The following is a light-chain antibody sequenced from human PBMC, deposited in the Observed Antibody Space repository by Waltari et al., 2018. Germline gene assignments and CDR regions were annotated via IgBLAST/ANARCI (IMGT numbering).Light chain of an antibody. CDR2: DVS. CDR1: SSDIGGYNY. CDR3: CSYTTSNTRV. Sequence: QSALTQPASVSGSPGQSINISCIGTSSDIGGYNYVSWYQQHTGKAPKLMIFDVSNRPSVVSNCFSVSKSGITSSLTFFWLQAEDEADYYCCSYTTSNTRVFGGGTKLAVL. V-gene: IGLV2-14*03. J-gene: IGLJ3*02.